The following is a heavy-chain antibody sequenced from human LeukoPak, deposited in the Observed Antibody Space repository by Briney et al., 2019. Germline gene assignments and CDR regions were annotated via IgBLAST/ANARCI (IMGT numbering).Heavy chain of an antibody. CDR2: IYYSGST. CDR1: GGSISSYY. J-gene: IGHJ6*04. D-gene: IGHD3-10*01. CDR3: ARGLCYGSGSYFDELYYYYYYGMDV. Sequence: SETLSLTCTVSGGSISSYYWSWIRQPPGKGLEWIGYIYYSGSTNYNPSLKSRVTISVDTSKNQFSLKLSSVTAADTAVYYCARGLCYGSGSYFDELYYYYYYGMDVWGKGTTVTVSS. V-gene: IGHV4-59*01.